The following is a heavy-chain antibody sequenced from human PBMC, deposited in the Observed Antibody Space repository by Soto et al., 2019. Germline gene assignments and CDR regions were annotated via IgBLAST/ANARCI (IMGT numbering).Heavy chain of an antibody. J-gene: IGHJ4*02. V-gene: IGHV4-34*01. CDR1: GGSFSGYY. Sequence: QVQLQQWGAGLLKPSETLSLTCAVYGGSFSGYYWSWIRQPPGKGLEWIGEINHSGSTNYNPFLKGRVTISVDTSKNQVSVKLSSVTAADTAVYDCARVLAAAGTRIFDYWGQGTLVTVSS. D-gene: IGHD6-13*01. CDR2: INHSGST. CDR3: ARVLAAAGTRIFDY.